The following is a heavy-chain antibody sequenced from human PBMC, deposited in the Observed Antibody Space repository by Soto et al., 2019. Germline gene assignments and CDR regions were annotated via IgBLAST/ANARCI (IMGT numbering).Heavy chain of an antibody. CDR3: ARQAEYSSGWYRVSWFDP. D-gene: IGHD6-19*01. CDR1: DGSISSSSYY. CDR2: IYYSGST. V-gene: IGHV4-39*01. Sequence: SETLSLTCTVSDGSISSSSYYWGWIRQPPGKGLEWIGSIYYSGSTYYNPSLKSRVTISVDTSKNQFSLKLSSVTAADTAVYYCARQAEYSSGWYRVSWFDPWGQGTLVTVSS. J-gene: IGHJ5*02.